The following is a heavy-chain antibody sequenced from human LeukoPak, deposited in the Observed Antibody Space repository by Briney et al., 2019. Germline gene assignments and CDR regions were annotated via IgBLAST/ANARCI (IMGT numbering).Heavy chain of an antibody. CDR2: ISGSGGST. J-gene: IGHJ4*02. V-gene: IGHV3-23*01. Sequence: GGSLRLSCAASGFTFSSYAMSWLRQAPGKGLEWVSAISGSGGSTYYADSVKGRFTISRDNSKNTLYLQMNSLRAEDTAVYYCAKDHPYCSGGSCYLGDSYFDYWGQGTLVTVSS. CDR3: AKDHPYCSGGSCYLGDSYFDY. D-gene: IGHD2-15*01. CDR1: GFTFSSYA.